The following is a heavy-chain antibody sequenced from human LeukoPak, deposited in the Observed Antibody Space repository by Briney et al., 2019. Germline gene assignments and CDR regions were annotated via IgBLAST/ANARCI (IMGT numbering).Heavy chain of an antibody. CDR2: IYPGDSDT. Sequence: GESLKISCKGSGYRFTSYWIGWVRRMPGKGLEWMGIIYPGDSDTRYSPSFQGQVTISADKSISTAYLQWSSLKASDTAMYYCATRIKGYCSSTSCSEFDYWGQGTLVTVSS. V-gene: IGHV5-51*01. CDR3: ATRIKGYCSSTSCSEFDY. D-gene: IGHD2-2*01. CDR1: GYRFTSYW. J-gene: IGHJ4*02.